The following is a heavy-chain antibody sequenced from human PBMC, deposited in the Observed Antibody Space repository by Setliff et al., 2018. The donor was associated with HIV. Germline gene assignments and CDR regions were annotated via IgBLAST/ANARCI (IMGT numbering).Heavy chain of an antibody. CDR3: ARVSMVRGVIHYYNYGMDV. J-gene: IGHJ6*02. Sequence: SETLSLTCTVSGGSISSHYWSWIRQHPGKGLEWIGYIDYSGNTYYNPSLKSRVTISLDKSKNQFSLKLTSVTAADTAVYYCARVSMVRGVIHYYNYGMDVWGQGTTVTVS. D-gene: IGHD3-10*01. CDR1: GGSISSHY. V-gene: IGHV4-59*11. CDR2: IDYSGNT.